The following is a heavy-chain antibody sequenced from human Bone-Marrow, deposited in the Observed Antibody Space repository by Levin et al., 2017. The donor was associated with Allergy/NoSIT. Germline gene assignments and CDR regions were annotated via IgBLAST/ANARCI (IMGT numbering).Heavy chain of an antibody. CDR3: TTEARVWGSYRYTVRADFDY. V-gene: IGHV3-15*01. D-gene: IGHD3-16*02. CDR2: IKSKTDGGTT. Sequence: GESLKISCAASGFTFSNAWMSWVRQAPGKGLEWVGRIKSKTDGGTTDYAAPVKGRFTISRDDSKNTLYLQMNSLKTEDTAVYYCTTEARVWGSYRYTVRADFDYWGQGTLVTVSS. CDR1: GFTFSNAW. J-gene: IGHJ4*02.